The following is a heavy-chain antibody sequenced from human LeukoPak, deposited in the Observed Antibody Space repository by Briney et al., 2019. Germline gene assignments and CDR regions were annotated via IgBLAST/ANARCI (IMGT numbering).Heavy chain of an antibody. CDR2: ISAYNGNT. V-gene: IGHV1-18*01. D-gene: IGHD2-2*01. J-gene: IGHJ4*02. Sequence: PRASVRVSCKASGYTFTSYGISWVRQAPGQGLEWMGWISAYNGNTNYAQKLQGRVTMTTDTSTSTAYMELRRLRSGDKAVYYCASFRYCSSTSCEFDYWGQGTLVTVSS. CDR1: GYTFTSYG. CDR3: ASFRYCSSTSCEFDY.